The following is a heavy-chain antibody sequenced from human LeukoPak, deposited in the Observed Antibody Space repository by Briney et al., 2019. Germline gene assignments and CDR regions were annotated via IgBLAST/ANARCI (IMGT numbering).Heavy chain of an antibody. V-gene: IGHV4-30-4*08. Sequence: SQTLSLTCTVSGGSISSGDYYWSWIRQPPGKGLDWVGGIYDSGSTYYNPSLQSPVTISVDTSKNQFSLKLSSVTAADTAVYYCARDSVNPEDYYYGMDVWGKGTTVTVSS. D-gene: IGHD4-17*01. CDR3: ARDSVNPEDYYYGMDV. CDR2: IYDSGST. J-gene: IGHJ6*04. CDR1: GGSISSGDYY.